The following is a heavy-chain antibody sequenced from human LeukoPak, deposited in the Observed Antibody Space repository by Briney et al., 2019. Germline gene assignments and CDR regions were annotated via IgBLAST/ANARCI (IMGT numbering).Heavy chain of an antibody. J-gene: IGHJ4*01. CDR2: ILGSGAT. D-gene: IGHD6-19*01. CDR3: PKDREPDSGWNFDY. V-gene: IGHV3-23*01. Sequence: GSLRLSCAASGFTFSNYAMNWLRQAPGKGLEGVSAILGSGATYSPAPLNGLFTISSDTSKTTLYLQMNSLRVDDTAIYYCPKDREPDSGWNFDYWGQGTLVIVSS. CDR1: GFTFSNYA.